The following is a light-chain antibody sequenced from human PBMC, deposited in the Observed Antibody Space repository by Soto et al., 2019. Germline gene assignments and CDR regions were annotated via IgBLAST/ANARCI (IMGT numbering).Light chain of an antibody. CDR2: DDS. CDR1: NIGAKS. J-gene: IGLJ1*01. V-gene: IGLV3-21*02. Sequence: SYGLTQSPSVSVAPGQTATVTCGGRNIGAKSVHWYQQKPGQAPVLVVYDDSVRPSGIPERFSGSNSGNTATLTISRVEVGDEADYYCQVWDSGSTQYVFGAGTKVTVL. CDR3: QVWDSGSTQYV.